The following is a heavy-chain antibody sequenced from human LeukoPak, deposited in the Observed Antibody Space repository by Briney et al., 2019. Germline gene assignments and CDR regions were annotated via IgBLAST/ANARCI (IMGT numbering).Heavy chain of an antibody. J-gene: IGHJ4*02. V-gene: IGHV6-1*01. CDR1: GDSVSSNIAA. CDR3: ARDQAGLDY. CDR2: AYYRSKWYN. Sequence: SQTLSLTCAISGDSVSSNIAAWNWIRQSPSRGLEGLGRAYYRSKWYNDYAESVKSRINIKPDTSKNQFSLQLNSMAPEDTAVYYCARDQAGLDYWGQGTLVTVSS. D-gene: IGHD6-13*01.